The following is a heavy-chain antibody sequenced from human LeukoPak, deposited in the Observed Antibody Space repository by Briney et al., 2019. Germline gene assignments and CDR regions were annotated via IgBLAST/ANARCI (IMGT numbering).Heavy chain of an antibody. J-gene: IGHJ6*02. CDR2: VSYDGSNK. CDR1: GFTFSSYG. D-gene: IGHD6-13*01. Sequence: GRSLRLSCAASGFTFSSYGMHWVRQAPGKGLEWVAVVSYDGSNKYYADSVKGRFTISRDNSKNTLYLQMNSLRAEDTAVYYCAKDDGTYYYYGMDVWGQGTTVTVSS. CDR3: AKDDGTYYYYGMDV. V-gene: IGHV3-30*18.